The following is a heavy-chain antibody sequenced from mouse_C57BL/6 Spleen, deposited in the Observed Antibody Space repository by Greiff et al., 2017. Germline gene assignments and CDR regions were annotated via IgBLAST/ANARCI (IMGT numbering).Heavy chain of an antibody. J-gene: IGHJ4*01. V-gene: IGHV5-2*03. Sequence: EVMLVESGGGLVQPGESLKLSCESNEYEFPSPDLSWVRKTPEKRLELVAAINSDGGSTYYQATMESRFILSRDKTKNTLYLQMSSLRSEDTAMYYCARHHYGSSLYAMDYWGQGTSVTVSS. CDR3: ARHHYGSSLYAMDY. D-gene: IGHD1-1*01. CDR1: EYEFPSPD. CDR2: INSDGGST.